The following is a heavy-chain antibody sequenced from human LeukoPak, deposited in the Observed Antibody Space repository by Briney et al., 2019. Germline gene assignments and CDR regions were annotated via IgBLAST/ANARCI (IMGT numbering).Heavy chain of an antibody. J-gene: IGHJ3*02. Sequence: ASVKVSCKASGYTFTSYYMHWVRQAPGQGLEWMGIINPSGGGTSYAQKFQGRVTMTRDTSTSTVYMELSSLRSEDTAVYYCAREFGQPNDAFDIWGQRTTVTVSS. V-gene: IGHV1-46*01. CDR1: GYTFTSYY. CDR3: AREFGQPNDAFDI. D-gene: IGHD3-10*01. CDR2: INPSGGGT.